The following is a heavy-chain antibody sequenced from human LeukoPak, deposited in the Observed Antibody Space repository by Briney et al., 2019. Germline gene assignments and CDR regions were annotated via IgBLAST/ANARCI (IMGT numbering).Heavy chain of an antibody. CDR1: GYTFIEYY. J-gene: IGHJ4*02. V-gene: IGHV1-2*02. D-gene: IGHD2-15*01. Sequence: ASVKVSCKGCGYTFIEYYLHGLRQAPGQGLEWMGWINPHNGDTNYAQKFQGRVTMTRDTSITTAYMELSGLKSDDTAVYYCATVRDIVVGGGSYYFDYWGQGTLVTVSS. CDR3: ATVRDIVVGGGSYYFDY. CDR2: INPHNGDT.